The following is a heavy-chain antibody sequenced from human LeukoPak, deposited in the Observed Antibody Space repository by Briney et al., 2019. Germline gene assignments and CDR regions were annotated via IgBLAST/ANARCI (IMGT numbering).Heavy chain of an antibody. V-gene: IGHV4-30-4*08. CDR2: IYYSGST. J-gene: IGHJ4*02. D-gene: IGHD4-11*01. CDR1: GGSISSGDYY. Sequence: PSQTPSLTCTVSGGSISSGDYYWSWIRQPPGKGLEWIGYIYYSGSTYYNPSLKSRVTISVDTSKNQFSLKLSSVTAADTAVYYCARGYSNYGGRYFDYWGQGTLVTVSS. CDR3: ARGYSNYGGRYFDY.